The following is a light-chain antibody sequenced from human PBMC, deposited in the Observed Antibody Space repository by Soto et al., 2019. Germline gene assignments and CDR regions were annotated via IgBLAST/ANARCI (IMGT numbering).Light chain of an antibody. CDR1: QGISSY. CDR3: QQYYSYTRT. CDR2: AAS. Sequence: AIRMTQSPSSFSASTGDRVTITCRASQGISSYLAWYQQKPGKAPKLLIYAASTLQSGVPSRFSGSGSGTDFTLTISCLQSEDFATYYCQQYYSYTRTFGQGTKVDIX. V-gene: IGKV1-8*01. J-gene: IGKJ1*01.